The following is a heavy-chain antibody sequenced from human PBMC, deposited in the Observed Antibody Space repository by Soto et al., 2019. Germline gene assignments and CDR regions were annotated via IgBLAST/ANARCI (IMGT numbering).Heavy chain of an antibody. CDR1: GGTISSYY. D-gene: IGHD6-13*01. CDR2: IYYSGST. CDR3: ARGRYSSSWHPMNWFDP. V-gene: IGHV4-59*01. Sequence: SETLSLTCTVSGGTISSYYWSWIRQPPGKGLEWIGYIYYSGSTNYNPSLKSRVTISVDTSKNQFSLKLSSVTAADTAVYYCARGRYSSSWHPMNWFDPWGQGTLVTVSS. J-gene: IGHJ5*02.